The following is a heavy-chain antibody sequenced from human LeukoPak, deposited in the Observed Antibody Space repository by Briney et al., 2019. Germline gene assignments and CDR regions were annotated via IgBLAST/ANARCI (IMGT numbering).Heavy chain of an antibody. CDR1: GGSFSGYY. CDR3: ARGPAYYYDSSGYYWNYYYYMDV. V-gene: IGHV4-34*01. J-gene: IGHJ6*03. CDR2: INHSGST. Sequence: PSETLSLTCAVYGGSFSGYYWSWIRQPPGKGLEWIGEINHSGSTNYNPPLKSRVTISVDTSKNQFSLKLSSVTAADTAVYYCARGPAYYYDSSGYYWNYYYYMDVWGKGTTVTVSS. D-gene: IGHD3-22*01.